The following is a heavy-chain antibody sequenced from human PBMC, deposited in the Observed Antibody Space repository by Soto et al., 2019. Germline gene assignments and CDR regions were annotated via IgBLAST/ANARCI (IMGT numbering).Heavy chain of an antibody. CDR2: ISISGTTI. D-gene: IGHD5-12*01. Sequence: PGGSLRLSCAASGFTFSSSAMNWVRQAPGEGLEWVSYISISGTTIYYADSVRGRFTISRDNAKNSLYLQMNSLRDEDTAVYYCARGVATIDYWGQGTLVTVSS. J-gene: IGHJ4*02. CDR1: GFTFSSSA. V-gene: IGHV3-48*02. CDR3: ARGVATIDY.